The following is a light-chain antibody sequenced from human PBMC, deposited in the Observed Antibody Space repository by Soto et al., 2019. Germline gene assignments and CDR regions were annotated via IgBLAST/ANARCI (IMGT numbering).Light chain of an antibody. V-gene: IGKV3-20*01. CDR1: QSVSSSY. CDR2: GAS. Sequence: EIVLTQSPDTLSLSPGERATLSCRASQSVSSSYLAWYQQKPGQAPSLLIYGASSRSTGIPDRFSGSGSGTDFTLTISRLEPEDFAVYYCQQYGSSPPLTFGGGTKVEIK. CDR3: QQYGSSPPLT. J-gene: IGKJ4*01.